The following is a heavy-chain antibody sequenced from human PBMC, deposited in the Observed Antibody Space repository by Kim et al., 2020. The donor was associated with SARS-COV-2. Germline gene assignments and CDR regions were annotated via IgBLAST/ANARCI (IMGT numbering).Heavy chain of an antibody. V-gene: IGHV1-18*04. CDR3: ARGAPSGPHYIAFYV. CDR2: ITSYNDST. CDR1: GYTSINYG. J-gene: IGHJ3*01. D-gene: IGHD2-15*01. Sequence: ASVKVSCKASGYTSINYGFNWMRQAPGQGLEWIGWITSYNDSTTYAQNLLGRVTMTIDTSTTTAYLALRILQSDDTPMHYSARGAPSGPHYIAFYVWAQG.